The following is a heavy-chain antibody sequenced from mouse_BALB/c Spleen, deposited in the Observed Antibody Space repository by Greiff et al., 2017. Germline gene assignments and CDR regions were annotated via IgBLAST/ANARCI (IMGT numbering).Heavy chain of an antibody. CDR1: GYNFTSYW. J-gene: IGHJ4*01. D-gene: IGHD2-2*01. CDR2: IYPGSGST. V-gene: IGHV1-55*01. CDR3: ARTGYDRDYYAMDY. Sequence: QVQLQQPGAELVKPGTSVKLSCKASGYNFTSYWINWVKLRPGQGLEWIGDIYPGSGSTNYNEKFKSKATLTVDTSSSTAYMQLSSLASEDSALYYCARTGYDRDYYAMDYWGQGTSVTVSS.